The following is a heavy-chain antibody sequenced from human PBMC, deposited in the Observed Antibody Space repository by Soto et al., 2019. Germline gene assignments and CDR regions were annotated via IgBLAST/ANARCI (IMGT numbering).Heavy chain of an antibody. CDR1: GGSISNDHW. D-gene: IGHD3-22*01. Sequence: QVQLQESGPGVVTPSGTLSLTCAVSGGSISNDHWWSWVRQPPGKGLEWIGDIHHSGITNYNPSLKSRVTISVDKSKDHFSLELDSVTAADTAVYYCASRSSYYASSSYYAGWGQGTLVTISS. CDR2: IHHSGIT. J-gene: IGHJ4*02. CDR3: ASRSSYYASSSYYAG. V-gene: IGHV4-4*02.